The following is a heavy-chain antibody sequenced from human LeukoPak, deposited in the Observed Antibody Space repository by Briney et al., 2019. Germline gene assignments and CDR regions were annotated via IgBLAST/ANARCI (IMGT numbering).Heavy chain of an antibody. V-gene: IGHV3-11*01. CDR1: GFTFSDYY. CDR3: ARGLYCSGGSCYAFDY. CDR2: ISSSGSTI. J-gene: IGHJ4*02. Sequence: PGGSLRLSCAASGFTFSDYYMSWIRQAPGKGLEWVSYISSSGSTIYYADSVKGRFTISRDNANTSLYLLMNSLRAEDTAVYYCARGLYCSGGSCYAFDYWGQGTLVTVSS. D-gene: IGHD2-15*01.